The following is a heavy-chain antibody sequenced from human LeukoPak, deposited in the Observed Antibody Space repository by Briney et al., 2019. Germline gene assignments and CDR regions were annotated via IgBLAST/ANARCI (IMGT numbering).Heavy chain of an antibody. D-gene: IGHD1-7*01. V-gene: IGHV3-73*01. CDR3: ISVDDGTTFDS. CDR1: GFTFSGSA. J-gene: IGHJ4*02. CDR2: IRSKVNSYAT. Sequence: GGSLRLSCAASGFTFSGSAMHWVRQASGKGLEWVGRIRSKVNSYATPYAASVTGRFTISRDDSKTTAYLQMNSLKTEDTAVYYCISVDDGTTFDSWGQGTPVTVSS.